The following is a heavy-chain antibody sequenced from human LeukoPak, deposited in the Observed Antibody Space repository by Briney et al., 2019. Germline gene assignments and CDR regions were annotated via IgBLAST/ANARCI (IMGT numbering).Heavy chain of an antibody. Sequence: GGSLRLSCAASGFTFNTFNMNWVRQAPGKGLEWVSSITSGGDYIYYADSVKGRFTTSRDNAKNSLSLQLNSLRVEDTAVYYCARVSDAYDYFFDYWGQGTLVTVSS. CDR3: ARVSDAYDYFFDY. CDR2: ITSGGDYI. D-gene: IGHD5-12*01. J-gene: IGHJ4*02. V-gene: IGHV3-21*01. CDR1: GFTFNTFN.